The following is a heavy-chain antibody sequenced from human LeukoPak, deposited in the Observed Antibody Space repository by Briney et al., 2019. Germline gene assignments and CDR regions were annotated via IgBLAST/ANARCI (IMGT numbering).Heavy chain of an antibody. J-gene: IGHJ3*02. CDR2: ISGSGGST. V-gene: IGHV3-23*01. Sequence: PGGSLRLSCAASGFTFSSYAMSWVRQAPGKGLEWVSAISGSGGSTYYADSVKGRFTISRDNSKNTLYLQMNSLRAEDTAVYYCAKDSAEKDTVVVPAAIYGAFDIWGQGTMVTVSS. CDR1: GFTFSSYA. D-gene: IGHD2-2*02. CDR3: AKDSAEKDTVVVPAAIYGAFDI.